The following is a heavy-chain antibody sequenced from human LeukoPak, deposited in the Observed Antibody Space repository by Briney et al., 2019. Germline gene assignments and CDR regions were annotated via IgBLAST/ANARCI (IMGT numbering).Heavy chain of an antibody. CDR2: IYSGGST. V-gene: IGHV3-66*01. Sequence: GGSLRLSCAASGFIFSNYAMSWVRQVPGKGREWVSVIYSGGSTYYADSVKGRFTISRDNSKNTLYLQMNSLRAEDTAVYYCARSPLWFGEPLDYWGQGTLVTVSS. CDR1: GFIFSNYA. D-gene: IGHD3-10*01. J-gene: IGHJ4*02. CDR3: ARSPLWFGEPLDY.